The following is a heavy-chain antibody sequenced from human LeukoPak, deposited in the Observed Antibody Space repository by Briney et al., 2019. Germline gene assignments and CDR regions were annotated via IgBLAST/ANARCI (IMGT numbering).Heavy chain of an antibody. Sequence: GGSLKLSRAASGFTYSGSSMHWVRQASGKGLEGGGRIRSKANSYATAYAASGKGSFTISRDDSKHTAYLQMISLKTEDPAVYYCTRHSSGWFHNWFDPWGQGTLVTVSS. V-gene: IGHV3-73*01. CDR3: TRHSSGWFHNWFDP. CDR1: GFTYSGSS. D-gene: IGHD6-13*01. CDR2: IRSKANSYAT. J-gene: IGHJ5*02.